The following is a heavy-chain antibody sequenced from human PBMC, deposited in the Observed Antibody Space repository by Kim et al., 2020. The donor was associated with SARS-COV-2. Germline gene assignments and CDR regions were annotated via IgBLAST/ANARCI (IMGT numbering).Heavy chain of an antibody. Sequence: SETLSLTCAVYGASLNNFYWSWLRQSPGTGLEWIAEINHSGSTNYNPSLKSRVTISADTSKSQFSLKVNSVTVADTAVYYCARETSRGDDAFDIWGHGTMVTVSS. CDR2: INHSGST. D-gene: IGHD3-10*01. CDR3: ARETSRGDDAFDI. J-gene: IGHJ3*02. V-gene: IGHV4-34*01. CDR1: GASLNNFY.